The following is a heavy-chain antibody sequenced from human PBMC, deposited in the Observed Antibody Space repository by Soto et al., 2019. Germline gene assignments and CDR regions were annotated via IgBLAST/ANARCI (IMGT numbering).Heavy chain of an antibody. CDR1: GYNFSRYW. D-gene: IGHD6-13*01. V-gene: IGHV5-51*01. CDR2: IYPGDSDT. J-gene: IGHJ4*02. Sequence: KISCQGSGYNFSRYWIGWVRQMPGKGLEWMGIIYPGDSDTRYSPSFYGQVTISADKSISTAYLQWSSLKASDTAMYYCARQGSSTFWFDYWGQGTLVTVSS. CDR3: ARQGSSTFWFDY.